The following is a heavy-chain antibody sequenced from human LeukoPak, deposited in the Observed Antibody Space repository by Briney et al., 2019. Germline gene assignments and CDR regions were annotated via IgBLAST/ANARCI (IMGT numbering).Heavy chain of an antibody. D-gene: IGHD4-11*01. V-gene: IGHV3-23*01. CDR3: AKVFSNRVLYYFDY. CDR2: ISGSGGST. Sequence: GGSLRLSCAASGFTFSNFAMSWVRQAPGKGLEWVSAISGSGGSTYYADSVKGRFTISRDNSKNTLYLQMNSLRAEDTAVYYCAKVFSNRVLYYFDYWGQGTLVTVSP. CDR1: GFTFSNFA. J-gene: IGHJ4*02.